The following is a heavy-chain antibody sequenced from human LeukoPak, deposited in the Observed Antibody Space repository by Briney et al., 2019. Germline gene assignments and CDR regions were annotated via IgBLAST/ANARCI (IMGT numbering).Heavy chain of an antibody. CDR2: ISGGGDDT. Sequence: PGGSLRLSCAVSGFIFSSSAMSWVRQAPGKGLEWVSAISGGGDDTSYADSARGRFTVSRDNSKNTLYLQMNSLRAEDTAVYYCAKDLRESSGHFPYYYYYHYGLDVWGQGTTVTVSS. V-gene: IGHV3-23*01. J-gene: IGHJ6*02. CDR1: GFIFSSSA. D-gene: IGHD3-22*01. CDR3: AKDLRESSGHFPYYYYYHYGLDV.